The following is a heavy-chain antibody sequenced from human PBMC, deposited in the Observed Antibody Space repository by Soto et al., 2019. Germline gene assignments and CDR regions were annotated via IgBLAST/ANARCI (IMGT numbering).Heavy chain of an antibody. CDR2: IWYDGSNK. J-gene: IGHJ5*02. V-gene: IGHV3-33*01. D-gene: IGHD3-22*01. CDR1: GFTFSSYG. CDR3: ASSYYYDSSGYGP. Sequence: PGGSLRLSCAASGFTFSSYGMHWVRQAPGKGLEWVAVIWYDGSNKYYADSVKGRFTISRDNSKNTLYLQMNSLRAEDTAVYYCASSYYYDSSGYGPWGQGTLVTVSS.